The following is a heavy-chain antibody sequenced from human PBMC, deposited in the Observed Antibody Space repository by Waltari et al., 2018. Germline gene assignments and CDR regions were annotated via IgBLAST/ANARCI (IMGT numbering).Heavy chain of an antibody. J-gene: IGHJ3*02. CDR2: IWFDGRDK. D-gene: IGHD2-8*01. Sequence: QVNLVESGGGVVQPGGSLRLPCATSGFTFSNFGMHWVRQAPGKGLELGALIWFDGRDKFYADAVGGRFTISRDNSARTLYLDMDSLRLDDTAMYYCAGHNGREDYKDGAFDIWGQGTMVTVFS. CDR1: GFTFSNFG. CDR3: AGHNGREDYKDGAFDI. V-gene: IGHV3-33*08.